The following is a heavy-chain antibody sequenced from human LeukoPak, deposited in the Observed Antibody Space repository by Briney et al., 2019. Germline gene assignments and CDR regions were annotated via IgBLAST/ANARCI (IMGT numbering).Heavy chain of an antibody. D-gene: IGHD3-22*01. Sequence: PGGSLRLPCAASGFAFSTYSMNWVRLAPGKGLEWVSSISSSSNYIYYADSVKGRFTISRDNAKNSLYLQMNSLRAEDTAVYYCARDPITMIVVIITDWFFDLWGRGTLVTVSS. CDR3: ARDPITMIVVIITDWFFDL. CDR1: GFAFSTYS. V-gene: IGHV3-21*01. CDR2: ISSSSNYI. J-gene: IGHJ2*01.